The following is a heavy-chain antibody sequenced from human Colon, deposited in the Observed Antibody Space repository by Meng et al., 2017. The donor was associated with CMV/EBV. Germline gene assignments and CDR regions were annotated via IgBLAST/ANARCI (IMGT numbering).Heavy chain of an antibody. CDR2: MNSNTGNT. V-gene: IGHV1-8*01. J-gene: IGHJ5*02. Sequence: SGSTFISQDSGWVRQAPGQGREWMGWMNSNTGNTGYAQKFQGRVTMTRDTSLSTAYMELSSLRSDDTATYYCARGSGSDGRDWFDPWGQGTLVTVSS. D-gene: IGHD1-26*01. CDR3: ARGSGSDGRDWFDP. CDR1: GSTFISQD.